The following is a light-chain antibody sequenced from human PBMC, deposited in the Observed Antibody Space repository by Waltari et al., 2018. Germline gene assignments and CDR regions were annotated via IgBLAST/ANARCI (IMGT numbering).Light chain of an antibody. CDR3: QQYNNWPLT. V-gene: IGKV3-15*01. CDR1: RSVSFK. CDR2: GAS. Sequence: EILLTQSPANLSASPGEGATLSCRARRSVSFKLAWYQQKPGQAPRLLIYGASTRATGVPARFSGGVSGTEFTLTITRLQSEDFSVDYCQQYNNWPLTFGGGTKVGIK. J-gene: IGKJ4*01.